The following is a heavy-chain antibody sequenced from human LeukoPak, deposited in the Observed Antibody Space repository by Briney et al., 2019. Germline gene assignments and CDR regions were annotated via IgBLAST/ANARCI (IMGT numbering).Heavy chain of an antibody. Sequence: ASVKVSCTASGYTFTGYYLHWVRQAPGQGLEWMAWINPNSGGTNYAQKFQGRVTMTRDTSISTAYMELSRLRSDDTAVYYCARDPGDYGGNTSDYWGEG. CDR2: INPNSGGT. CDR3: ARDPGDYGGNTSDY. V-gene: IGHV1-2*02. J-gene: IGHJ4*02. D-gene: IGHD4-23*01. CDR1: GYTFTGYY.